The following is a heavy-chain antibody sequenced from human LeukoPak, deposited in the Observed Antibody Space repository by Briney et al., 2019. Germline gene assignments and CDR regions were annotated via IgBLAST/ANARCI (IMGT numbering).Heavy chain of an antibody. CDR3: ARVPYCSGGSCYSYDYYGMDV. V-gene: IGHV3-53*01. Sequence: PGGSLRLSCAASGFTVSSNYMSWVRQAPGKGLEWVSLIYSGGSTYYADSVKGRFTISRDNSKNTLYLQMNSLRAEDTVVYYCARVPYCSGGSCYSYDYYGMDVWGQGTTVTVSS. J-gene: IGHJ6*02. CDR1: GFTVSSNY. D-gene: IGHD2-15*01. CDR2: IYSGGST.